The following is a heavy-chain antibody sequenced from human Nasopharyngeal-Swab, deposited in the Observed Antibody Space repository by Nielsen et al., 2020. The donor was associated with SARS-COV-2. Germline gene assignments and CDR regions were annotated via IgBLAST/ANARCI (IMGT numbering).Heavy chain of an antibody. CDR2: IDPSDSYT. V-gene: IGHV5-10-1*01. CDR3: ATLTVGGNNWFDP. J-gene: IGHJ5*02. D-gene: IGHD4-23*01. Sequence: VRQMPGKGLEWMGRIDPSDSYTNYSPSFQGHVTISADKSISTAYLQWSSLKASDTAMYYCATLTVGGNNWFDPWDQGILVTVSS.